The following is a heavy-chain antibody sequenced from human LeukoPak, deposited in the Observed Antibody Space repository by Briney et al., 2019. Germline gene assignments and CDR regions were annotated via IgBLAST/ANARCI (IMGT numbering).Heavy chain of an antibody. D-gene: IGHD4/OR15-4a*01. V-gene: IGHV3-15*01. Sequence: PGGALRLSCAASGFTVSSNYMGWVRQAPGKGLEWVGRVKSKTDGGTTDYAAPVKGRFTISRDDSKNTLYLQMNSLKTEDTAVYYCTTDPLHLTNGANRDYWGQGTLVTVSS. CDR3: TTDPLHLTNGANRDY. CDR2: VKSKTDGGTT. J-gene: IGHJ4*02. CDR1: GFTVSSNY.